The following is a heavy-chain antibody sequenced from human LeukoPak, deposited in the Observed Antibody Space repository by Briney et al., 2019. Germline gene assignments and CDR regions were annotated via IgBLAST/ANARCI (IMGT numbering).Heavy chain of an antibody. Sequence: SVKVSCKASGGTFSSYAISWVRQAPGQGLEWMGRIIPILGIANYAQKFQGRVTMTRDTSTSTVYMELSSLRSEDTAVYYCARDWLGSSGWLDYWGQGTLVTVSS. D-gene: IGHD6-19*01. V-gene: IGHV1-69*04. J-gene: IGHJ4*02. CDR2: IIPILGIA. CDR1: GGTFSSYA. CDR3: ARDWLGSSGWLDY.